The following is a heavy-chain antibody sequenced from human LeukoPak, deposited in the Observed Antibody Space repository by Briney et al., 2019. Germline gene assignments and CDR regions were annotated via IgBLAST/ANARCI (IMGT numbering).Heavy chain of an antibody. V-gene: IGHV3-9*03. CDR2: ISWNSGSI. CDR1: GFTFDDYV. CDR3: AKGRGVAVAGTFDY. J-gene: IGHJ4*02. Sequence: GRSLRLSCAASGFTFDDYVMHWVRQAPGKGLEWVSGISWNSGSIGYADSVKGRFTISRDNAKNSLYLQMNSLRAEDMALYYCAKGRGVAVAGTFDYWGQGTLVTVSS. D-gene: IGHD6-19*01.